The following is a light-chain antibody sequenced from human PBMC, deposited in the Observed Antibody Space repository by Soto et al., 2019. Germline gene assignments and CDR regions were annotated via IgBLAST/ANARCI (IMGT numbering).Light chain of an antibody. Sequence: EIVLTQSPGTLSLSPGERATLSCRASQTVSSSFLAWYQQTPGQAPRLLIYAASSRATGIPDRFSGSGSATDFTLTISRLEPEDFAVYYCQQYGTSPPLTFGGGTKVDIK. J-gene: IGKJ4*01. V-gene: IGKV3-20*01. CDR1: QTVSSSF. CDR3: QQYGTSPPLT. CDR2: AAS.